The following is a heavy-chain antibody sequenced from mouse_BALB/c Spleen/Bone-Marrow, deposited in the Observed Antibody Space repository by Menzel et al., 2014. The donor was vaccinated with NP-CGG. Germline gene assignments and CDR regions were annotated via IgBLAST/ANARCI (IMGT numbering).Heavy chain of an antibody. J-gene: IGHJ3*01. D-gene: IGHD2-4*01. CDR3: AMITTGAWFAY. V-gene: IGHV14-3*02. Sequence: VQLQQSGAELVKPGASVKLSCTASGFNIKDTYMHWVKQRPEQGLEWIGRIDPANGNTKYDPKFQGKATITADTSSNTASLQLSSLTSEDTAVYYCAMITTGAWFAYWGQGTLVTVSA. CDR1: GFNIKDTY. CDR2: IDPANGNT.